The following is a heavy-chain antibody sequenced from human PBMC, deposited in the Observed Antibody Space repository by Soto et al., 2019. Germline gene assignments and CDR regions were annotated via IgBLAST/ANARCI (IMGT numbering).Heavy chain of an antibody. Sequence: QVQLVQSGAEVKKPGSSVKVSCKASGGTFSSYAISWVRQAPGQGLEWMGGIIPIFGTGNYAQKFLGRVTMTADESTSTAYMERSSLRFEDTAVYYCAQTLGLAVSGPGRFDLWGRGTLVTVSS. D-gene: IGHD6-19*01. CDR2: IIPIFGTG. J-gene: IGHJ2*01. CDR3: AQTLGLAVSGPGRFDL. V-gene: IGHV1-69*12. CDR1: GGTFSSYA.